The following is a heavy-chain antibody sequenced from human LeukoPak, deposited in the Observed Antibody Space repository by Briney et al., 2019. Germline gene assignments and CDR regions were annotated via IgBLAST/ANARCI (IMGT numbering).Heavy chain of an antibody. CDR3: ARSDMITFGGVIAYYGMDV. J-gene: IGHJ6*02. CDR2: IYYSGST. CDR1: GGSISSYY. Sequence: SETLSLTCTVSGGSISSYYWSWIRQPPGKGLEWIGYIYYSGSTNYNPSLKSRVTISVDTSKNQFSLKLSSVTAAVTAVYYCARSDMITFGGVIAYYGMDVWGRGTTVTVSS. D-gene: IGHD3-16*02. V-gene: IGHV4-59*08.